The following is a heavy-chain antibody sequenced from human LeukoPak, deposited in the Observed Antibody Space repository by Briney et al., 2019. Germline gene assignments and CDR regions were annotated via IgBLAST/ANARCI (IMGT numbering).Heavy chain of an antibody. CDR2: IGGSGGGT. D-gene: IGHD6-19*01. J-gene: IGHJ2*01. CDR3: AKDRRSGSQNWYFDL. V-gene: IGHV3-23*01. CDR1: GFTFSTYA. Sequence: PGGSLRLSCAASGFTFSTYAMSWVRQAPGKGLEWVSAIGGSGGGTYYADSVKGRFTISRDNSKNTLYLQMNSLRDEDTAVYYCAKDRRSGSQNWYFDLWGRGTLVTVSS.